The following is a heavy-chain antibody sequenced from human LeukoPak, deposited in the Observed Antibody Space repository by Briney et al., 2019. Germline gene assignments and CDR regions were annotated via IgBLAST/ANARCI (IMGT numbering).Heavy chain of an antibody. V-gene: IGHV1-46*01. CDR3: ARGGYYDSSGYEGPYYYYGMDV. D-gene: IGHD3-22*01. J-gene: IGHJ6*02. CDR1: GYTFTSYG. Sequence: ASVKVSCKASGYTFTSYGISWVRQAPGQGLEWMGIINPSGGSTSYAQKFQGRVTMTRDTYTSTVYMELSSLRSEDTAVYYCARGGYYDSSGYEGPYYYYGMDVWGQGTTVTVSS. CDR2: INPSGGST.